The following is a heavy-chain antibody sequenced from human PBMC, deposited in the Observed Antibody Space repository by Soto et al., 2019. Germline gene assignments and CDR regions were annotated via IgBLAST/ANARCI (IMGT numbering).Heavy chain of an antibody. D-gene: IGHD6-13*01. CDR3: TTDPGGPNSHSSSWYSLTLGYYYYYYGMDV. Sequence: GGSLRLSCAASGFTFSNAWMNWVRQAPGKGLEWVGRIKSKTDGGTTDYAAPVKGRFTISRDDSKNTLYLQMNSLKTEDTAVYYCTTDPGGPNSHSSSWYSLTLGYYYYYYGMDVWGQGTTVTVSS. J-gene: IGHJ6*02. V-gene: IGHV3-15*07. CDR2: IKSKTDGGTT. CDR1: GFTFSNAW.